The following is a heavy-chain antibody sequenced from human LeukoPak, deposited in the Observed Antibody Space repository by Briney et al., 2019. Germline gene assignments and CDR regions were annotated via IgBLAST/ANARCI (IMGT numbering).Heavy chain of an antibody. J-gene: IGHJ3*02. CDR1: GFTFSSYR. CDR2: IKKDGSEK. CDR3: ARQYCGGDCEGAFDI. D-gene: IGHD2-21*01. V-gene: IGHV3-7*01. Sequence: SGGYLRLSCAASGFTFSSYRMSWVRQAPGMGLEWVANIKKDGSEKYYEDSVKGRFTISRDNGKNSLYLQMNSLRAEDTAVYYCARQYCGGDCEGAFDIWGQGTMVTVSS.